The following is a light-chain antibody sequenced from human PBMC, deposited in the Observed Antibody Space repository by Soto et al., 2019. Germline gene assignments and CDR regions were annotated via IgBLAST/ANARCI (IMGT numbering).Light chain of an antibody. J-gene: IGKJ4*01. CDR2: GAS. V-gene: IGKV1-39*01. CDR1: QSIDRY. Sequence: DIQMTQSPSSLSASVGDRVTITCRASQSIDRYLNWYQQKPGTAPTLLISGASSLRSGVPSRFSGSGSGTDFTLTINSLQPEDFATYYCQQGSRTLTFGGGTKVDIK. CDR3: QQGSRTLT.